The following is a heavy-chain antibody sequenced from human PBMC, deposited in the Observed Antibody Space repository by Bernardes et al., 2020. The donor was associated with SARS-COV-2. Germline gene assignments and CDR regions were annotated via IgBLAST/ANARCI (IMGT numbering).Heavy chain of an antibody. Sequence: GGSLRLSCAASGFTFSSYAMSWVRQAPGKGLEWVSAISGSGGSTYYADSVKGRFTISRDNSKNTLYLQMNSLRAEDTAVYYCAKDRAGYEWLRSTGVQDFDYWGQGTLVTVSS. CDR2: ISGSGGST. V-gene: IGHV3-23*01. CDR3: AKDRAGYEWLRSTGVQDFDY. J-gene: IGHJ4*02. CDR1: GFTFSSYA. D-gene: IGHD5-12*01.